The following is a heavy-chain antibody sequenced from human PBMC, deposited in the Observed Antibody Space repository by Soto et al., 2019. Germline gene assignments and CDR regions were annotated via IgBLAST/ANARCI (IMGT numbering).Heavy chain of an antibody. J-gene: IGHJ5*02. Sequence: ASVKVSCTALGFTFTTYGFSWVRQAPGHGLEWMGWISGFNGNTNYARKFQGRVTMTRDTSTSTVYMEMRSLTSDDTAMYYCARAARYCSTTSCFAFFYWFDPWGQGTQVTVAS. CDR2: ISGFNGNT. CDR1: GFTFTTYG. D-gene: IGHD2-2*01. V-gene: IGHV1-18*04. CDR3: ARAARYCSTTSCFAFFYWFDP.